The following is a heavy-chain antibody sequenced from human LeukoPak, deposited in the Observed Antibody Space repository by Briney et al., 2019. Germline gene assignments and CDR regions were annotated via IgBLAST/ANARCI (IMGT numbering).Heavy chain of an antibody. J-gene: IGHJ1*01. CDR2: ISSSSSYI. Sequence: GGSLRLSCAASGFTFSSYSMNWVRQAPGKGLEWVSSISSSSSYIYYADSVKGRFTISRDNAKNSLYLQMNSLRAEDTALYYCARVGVGASCQHWGQGTLVIVSS. CDR1: GFTFSSYS. D-gene: IGHD1-26*01. CDR3: ARVGVGASCQH. V-gene: IGHV3-21*01.